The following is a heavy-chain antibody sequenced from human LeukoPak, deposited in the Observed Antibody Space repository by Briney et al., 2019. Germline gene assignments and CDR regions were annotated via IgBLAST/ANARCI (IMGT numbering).Heavy chain of an antibody. CDR1: AFTFSTYE. V-gene: IGHV3-48*03. Sequence: GGSLRLSCAASAFTFSTYEMNWVRQAPGKGLEWVSYISSSGKTIYYTDSVKGRFTISRDNTKNSLYLQMNSLRTEDTAVYYSSRGSGLYIHGQRFFYYWGQGALVTVSS. CDR3: SRGSGLYIHGQRFFYY. CDR2: ISSSGKTI. J-gene: IGHJ4*02. D-gene: IGHD2-8*01.